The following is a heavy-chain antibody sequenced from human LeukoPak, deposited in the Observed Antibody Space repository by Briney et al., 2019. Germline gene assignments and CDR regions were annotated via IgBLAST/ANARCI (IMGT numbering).Heavy chain of an antibody. V-gene: IGHV4-59*01. J-gene: IGHJ4*02. D-gene: IGHD3-22*01. CDR1: GGSLSSYY. CDR3: ARGVDYYDSSYYLDY. CDR2: IYYTGNT. Sequence: SETLSLTCTVSGGSLSSYYWSWIRQPPGKGLEWIGYIYYTGNTNYNPSLKSRVTISIDTSRNQFSLKLTSVTATDTAVYYCARGVDYYDSSYYLDYWGQGTLVTVSS.